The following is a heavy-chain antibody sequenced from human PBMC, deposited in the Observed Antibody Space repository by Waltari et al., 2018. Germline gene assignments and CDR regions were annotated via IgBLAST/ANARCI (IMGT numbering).Heavy chain of an antibody. CDR3: ASLTDCGGDCYSDWFDP. CDR1: GGTFSSYA. Sequence: QVQLVQSGAEVKKPGPSVKVSCKDSGGTFSSYAISWVRQAPGQGLEWRGGVDPILGTANYAKKYQGRVTITADESTSTASMELSSLRSEDTAVYYCASLTDCGGDCYSDWFDPWGQGTLVTVSS. CDR2: VDPILGTA. J-gene: IGHJ5*02. V-gene: IGHV1-69*01. D-gene: IGHD2-21*02.